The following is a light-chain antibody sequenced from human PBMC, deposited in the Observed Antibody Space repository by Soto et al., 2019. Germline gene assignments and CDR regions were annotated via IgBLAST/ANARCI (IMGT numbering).Light chain of an antibody. CDR3: QQYGSSIT. J-gene: IGKJ5*01. CDR2: GAS. CDR1: QSVSSH. V-gene: IGKV3-20*01. Sequence: EIVLTQSPGTLSLSPGERATLSCRASQSVSSHLAWYQQRPGQAPRLLIYGASSRATGIPDRFSGSGSGTDFTLTISRLEPEDFAVYYCQQYGSSITFGQGTRLEIK.